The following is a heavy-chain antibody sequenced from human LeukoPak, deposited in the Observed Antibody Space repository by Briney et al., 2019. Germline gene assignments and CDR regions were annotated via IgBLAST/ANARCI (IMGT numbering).Heavy chain of an antibody. V-gene: IGHV3-48*01. CDR1: GFTFSTYS. J-gene: IGHJ4*02. D-gene: IGHD1-20*01. CDR2: ISNSRTTI. Sequence: QTGGSLRLSCAASGFTFSTYSMNWVRQAPGKGLEWVSYISNSRTTIYYADSVKGRFTISRDNAKSSLYLQMNSLRAEDTAVYYCARPGEGDNWNPWVVWGQGTLVTVSS. CDR3: ARPGEGDNWNPWVV.